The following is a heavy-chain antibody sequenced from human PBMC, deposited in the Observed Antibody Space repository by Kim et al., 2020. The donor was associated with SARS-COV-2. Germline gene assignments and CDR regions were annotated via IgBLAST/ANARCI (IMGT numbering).Heavy chain of an antibody. D-gene: IGHD3-16*01. CDR1: GASISDSISY. J-gene: IGHJ4*02. CDR3: ARSWGRGPYFDS. Sequence: SETLSLTCTVSGASISDSISYWAWIRQPPGKGLEWIGSISYSGSTSYNPSLKSRVTISVDMSKNQYSLNLSSVTAADTAVYYCARSWGRGPYFDSWGQGTPVTASS. V-gene: IGHV4-39*01. CDR2: ISYSGST.